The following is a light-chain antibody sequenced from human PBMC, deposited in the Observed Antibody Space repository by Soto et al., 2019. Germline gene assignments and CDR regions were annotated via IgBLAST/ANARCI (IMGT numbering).Light chain of an antibody. CDR2: DVS. CDR1: SSDIGVYNY. CDR3: SSYAGSSHVV. V-gene: IGLV2-14*01. Sequence: QSALTQPASVSGSPGQSITISCTGTSSDIGVYNYVSWYQQHPGKAPKLMIYDVSNRPSGVSSRFSGSKSGNTASLTISGLQTEDEADYYCSSYAGSSHVVFGGGTKLTVL. J-gene: IGLJ2*01.